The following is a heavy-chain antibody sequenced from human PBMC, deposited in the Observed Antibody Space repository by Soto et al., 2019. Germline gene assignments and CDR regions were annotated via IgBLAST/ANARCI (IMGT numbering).Heavy chain of an antibody. V-gene: IGHV3-30*03. CDR1: GFTVSSYG. CDR2: ISRDGGTK. J-gene: IGHJ4*02. Sequence: QVQLAESGGGVVQPGRSLRLSCAASGFTVSSYGMHWVRQAPGKGLEWVAVISRDGGTKYYADSVKGRFTISRDNSRNTLFLEMNSLRGDDMAVYYCTGEVASGYWGQGTLVNVSS. D-gene: IGHD2-8*02. CDR3: TGEVASGY.